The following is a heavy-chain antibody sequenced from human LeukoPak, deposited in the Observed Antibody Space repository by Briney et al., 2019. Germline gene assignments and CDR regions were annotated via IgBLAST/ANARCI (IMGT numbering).Heavy chain of an antibody. V-gene: IGHV3-23*01. CDR2: ISGSGGST. Sequence: GGSLRLSCAASGFAFSSFAMGWVRQAPGKGVEWVSAISGSGGSTYYADSVKGRFTISRDNSKNTLHLQMNSLRGEDTAVYYCANGDKKRITMVRGVMQPFDYWGQGTLVTVAS. CDR1: GFAFSSFA. CDR3: ANGDKKRITMVRGVMQPFDY. D-gene: IGHD3-10*01. J-gene: IGHJ4*02.